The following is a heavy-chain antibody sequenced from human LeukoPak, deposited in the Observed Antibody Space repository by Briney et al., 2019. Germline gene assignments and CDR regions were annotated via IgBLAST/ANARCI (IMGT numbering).Heavy chain of an antibody. V-gene: IGHV4-39*07. CDR3: ARDRKNLNWFDP. CDR1: GDSISGSGYY. J-gene: IGHJ5*02. CDR2: IYYSGST. Sequence: NPSETLSLTCTVSGDSISGSGYYWGWIRQPPGKGLEWIGSIYYSGSTYYNPSLKSRVTISVDTSKNQFSLKLSSVTAADTAVYYCARDRKNLNWFDPWGQGTLVTVSS.